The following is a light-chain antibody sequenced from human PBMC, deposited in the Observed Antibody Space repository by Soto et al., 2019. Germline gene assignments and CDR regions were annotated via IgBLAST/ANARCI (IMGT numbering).Light chain of an antibody. V-gene: IGKV4-1*01. CDR2: WAS. J-gene: IGKJ1*01. CDR1: QSVLYSSNDRSY. Sequence: EIVMTQSPDSLAVSLGERATIKSKSSQSVLYSSNDRSYLAWFQQKPGQPPKALIYWASSRESGVPDRFSGSGSGTDFTLSISSLQAENVAVYFCQQYFTTPWTFGQGTKVEI. CDR3: QQYFTTPWT.